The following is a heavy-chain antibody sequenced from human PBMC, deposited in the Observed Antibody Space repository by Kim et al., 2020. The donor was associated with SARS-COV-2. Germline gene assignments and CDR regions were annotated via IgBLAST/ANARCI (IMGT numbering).Heavy chain of an antibody. CDR1: GFSLTTREMC. CDR2: IDWDNDK. D-gene: IGHD2-15*01. CDR3: ARRRGARQQGGYFDY. J-gene: IGHJ4*02. Sequence: SGPTLVNPTQTLTLTCTFSGFSLTTREMCVTWIRQPPGKALKWLARIDWDNDKFYSTSLKTRLTISRDTSKNQVVLTMTNMDPVDTATYYCARRRGARQQGGYFDYWGQGTLVTVSS. V-gene: IGHV2-70*17.